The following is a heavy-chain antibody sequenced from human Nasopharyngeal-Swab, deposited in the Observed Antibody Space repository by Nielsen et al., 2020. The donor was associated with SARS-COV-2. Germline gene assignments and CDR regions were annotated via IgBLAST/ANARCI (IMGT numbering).Heavy chain of an antibody. V-gene: IGHV4-31*02. D-gene: IGHD3-10*01. J-gene: IGHJ6*02. Sequence: WIRQPPGKGLEWIGYIYYSGSTYYNPSLKSRVTISVDTSKNQFSLKLSSVTAADTAVYYCAREALKELLWFGESSSYYGMDVWGHGPTVSVSS. CDR2: IYYSGST. CDR3: AREALKELLWFGESSSYYGMDV.